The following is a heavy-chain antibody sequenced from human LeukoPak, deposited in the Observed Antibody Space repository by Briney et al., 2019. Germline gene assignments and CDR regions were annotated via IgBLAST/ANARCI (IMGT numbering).Heavy chain of an antibody. CDR3: ARARYYSDARSYFIYQ. CDR1: GGSISGHY. V-gene: IGHV4-59*11. J-gene: IGHJ4*02. Sequence: PSETLSLTCTVSGGSISGHYWSWIRQSPEKGLESIAYVFSTGSPNYNPSLESRGTISVDTSKNQISLTLISVTAADTALYYCARARYYSDARSYFIYQWGQGTPVTVSS. CDR2: VFSTGSP. D-gene: IGHD3-10*01.